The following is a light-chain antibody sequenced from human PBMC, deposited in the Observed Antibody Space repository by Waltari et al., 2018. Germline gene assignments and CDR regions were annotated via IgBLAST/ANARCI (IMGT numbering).Light chain of an antibody. V-gene: IGLV2-23*02. Sequence: QSALTRPASVSGSPGQSITISCAGTANDVGNYNLVSWYQQHPGKAPKLIIYEVTKRPSGVSNRFSASKSGIAASLTISGLQAEDEAEYYCFSYAGRFSFVFGTGTQVTV. J-gene: IGLJ1*01. CDR3: FSYAGRFSFV. CDR2: EVT. CDR1: ANDVGNYNL.